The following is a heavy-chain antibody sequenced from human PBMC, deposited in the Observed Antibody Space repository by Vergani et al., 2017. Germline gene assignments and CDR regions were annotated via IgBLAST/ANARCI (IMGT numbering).Heavy chain of an antibody. D-gene: IGHD3-22*01. V-gene: IGHV3-11*06. J-gene: IGHJ4*02. CDR1: GFIFSDYY. CDR3: ARDHYYDSSGYFGY. Sequence: VQLVESGGGLVKPGGSLRLSCAASGFIFSDYYMSWIRQAPGKGLEWVSYISSSSSYTNYADSVKGRFTISRDNAKNSLYLQMNSLRAEDTAVYYCARDHYYDSSGYFGYWGQGTLVTVSS. CDR2: ISSSSSYT.